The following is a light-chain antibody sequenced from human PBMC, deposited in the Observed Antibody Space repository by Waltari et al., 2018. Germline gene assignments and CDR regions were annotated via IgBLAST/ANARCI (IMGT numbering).Light chain of an antibody. V-gene: IGLV1-40*01. Sequence: QSVLTQPPSVSGAPGQMVTISCTGSSSNLGTGFDVHWYQQLPGTAPKLLIYGNNNRPSGVPDRFSGSRSGTSASLAITGLQPEDEADYYCQSYDSSLSVSGVFGGGTKLTVL. CDR3: QSYDSSLSVSGV. CDR1: SSNLGTGFD. CDR2: GNN. J-gene: IGLJ3*02.